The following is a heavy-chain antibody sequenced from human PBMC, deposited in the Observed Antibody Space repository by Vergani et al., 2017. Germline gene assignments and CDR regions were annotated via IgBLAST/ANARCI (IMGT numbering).Heavy chain of an antibody. D-gene: IGHD3-10*01. V-gene: IGHV4-30-4*08. CDR3: ARVGVVRGVSYYYYYYGMDV. CDR2: IYYSGST. CDR1: GGSISSGDYY. J-gene: IGHJ6*04. Sequence: QVQLQESGPGLVKPSQTLSLTCTVSGGSISSGDYYWSWIRQPPGKGLEWIGYIYYSGSTYYNPSLKSRVTISVDTSKNQFSLKLSSVTAADTAVYYCARVGVVRGVSYYYYYYGMDVWGKGTTVTVSS.